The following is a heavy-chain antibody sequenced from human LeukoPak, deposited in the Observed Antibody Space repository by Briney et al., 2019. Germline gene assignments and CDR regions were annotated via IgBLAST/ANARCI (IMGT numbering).Heavy chain of an antibody. J-gene: IGHJ4*02. CDR2: IYTSGST. CDR3: ARDLYSGSYFYYFDY. CDR1: GGSISSGSYY. D-gene: IGHD1-26*01. V-gene: IGHV4-61*02. Sequence: PSQPLSLTCTVSGGSISSGSYYWSWIRQPAGKGLEWIGRIYTSGSTNYNPSLKSRVTISVDTSKNQFSLKLNSVTAADTAVYYCARDLYSGSYFYYFDYWGQGTLVTVSS.